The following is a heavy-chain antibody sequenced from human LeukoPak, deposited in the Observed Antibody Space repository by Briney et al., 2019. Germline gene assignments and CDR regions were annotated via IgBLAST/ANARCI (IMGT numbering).Heavy chain of an antibody. CDR2: ISYDGSNK. J-gene: IGHJ5*02. CDR1: GFTFSSYA. Sequence: GGSLRHSCAASGFTFSSYAMHWVRQAPGKGLEWVAVISYDGSNKYYADSVKGRFTISRDNSKNTLYLQMNSLRAEDTAVYYCARDSGFDPWGQGTLVTVSS. V-gene: IGHV3-30*04. CDR3: ARDSGFDP.